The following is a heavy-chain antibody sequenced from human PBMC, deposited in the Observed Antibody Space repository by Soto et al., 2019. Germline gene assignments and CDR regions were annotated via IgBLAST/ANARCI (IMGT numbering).Heavy chain of an antibody. CDR2: IIPIFGTA. CDR3: ARARGDYGIYYGMDV. Sequence: SVKVSCKASGGTFSSYAISWVRHAPGQGLEWMGGIIPIFGTANYAQKFQGRVTITADESTSTAYMELSSLRSEDTAVYYCARARGDYGIYYGMDVWGQGTTVTVSS. D-gene: IGHD4-17*01. CDR1: GGTFSSYA. V-gene: IGHV1-69*13. J-gene: IGHJ6*02.